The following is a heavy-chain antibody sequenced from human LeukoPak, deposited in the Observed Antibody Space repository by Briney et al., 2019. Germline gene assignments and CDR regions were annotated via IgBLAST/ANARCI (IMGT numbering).Heavy chain of an antibody. J-gene: IGHJ4*02. D-gene: IGHD6-13*01. CDR3: AKAVSAAGDFDY. Sequence: PGGSLRLSCAASGFTFNNYAMNWVRQAPGKGLEWVSSISGGGETTYYADSAKGRFTISRDNSQNTLYLQMNSLRAEDTAVYYCAKAVSAAGDFDYWGQGTLVTVSS. V-gene: IGHV3-23*01. CDR1: GFTFNNYA. CDR2: ISGGGETT.